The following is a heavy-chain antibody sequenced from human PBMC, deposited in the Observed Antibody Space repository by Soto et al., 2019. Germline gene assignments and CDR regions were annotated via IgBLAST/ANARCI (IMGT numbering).Heavy chain of an antibody. CDR1: GFTFSSYA. V-gene: IGHV3-30-3*01. CDR2: ISSDGSKK. D-gene: IGHD5-18*01. Sequence: QVQLVESGGGVVQPGRSLRLSCAAAGFTFSSYAMHWVRQAPGKGLEWVAVISSDGSKKYYADSGKGRFTIFRDNSKNTLYLQMYSLRPEDTAVYYSASPTIRDHSAFDIWGQGTMVTLSS. CDR3: ASPTIRDHSAFDI. J-gene: IGHJ3*02.